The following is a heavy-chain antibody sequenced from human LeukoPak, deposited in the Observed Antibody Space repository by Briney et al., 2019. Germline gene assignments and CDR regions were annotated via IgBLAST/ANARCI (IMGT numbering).Heavy chain of an antibody. Sequence: GGSLRLSCAASGFTFSSYCMSWVRQAPGKGLEWVSVLYSGGTTYYADSVTGRFTISRDNSKDTLYLQMNSLRAEDTAVYYCARDTNRFGVDVWGQGTTVTVSS. V-gene: IGHV3-53*01. CDR3: ARDTNRFGVDV. J-gene: IGHJ6*02. CDR1: GFTFSSYC. D-gene: IGHD1-1*01. CDR2: LYSGGTT.